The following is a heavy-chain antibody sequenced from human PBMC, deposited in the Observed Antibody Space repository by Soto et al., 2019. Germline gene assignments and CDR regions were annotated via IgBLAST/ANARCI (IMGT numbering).Heavy chain of an antibody. J-gene: IGHJ5*02. Sequence: GGSLRLSCAASGFTFSSYGMHWVRQAPGKGLEWVAVISYDGSNKYYADSVKGRFTISRDNSKNTLYLQMNSLRAEDTAVYYCAKDSIKAVPAAIERYNWFDPWGQGTLVTVSS. CDR2: ISYDGSNK. V-gene: IGHV3-30*18. D-gene: IGHD2-2*01. CDR3: AKDSIKAVPAAIERYNWFDP. CDR1: GFTFSSYG.